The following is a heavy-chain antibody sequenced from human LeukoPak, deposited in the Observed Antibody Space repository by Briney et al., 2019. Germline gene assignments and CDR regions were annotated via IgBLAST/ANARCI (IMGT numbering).Heavy chain of an antibody. J-gene: IGHJ5*01. V-gene: IGHV4-59*12. CDR1: GGSISSYY. CDR2: IFYSGST. CDR3: AREWGYYDSTGAYHGVSWFDS. Sequence: PSETLSLTCTVSGGSISSYYWTWIRQPPGKGLEWIGYIFYSGSTNYNPSLESRVTISVDTSKNQFSLKLTSVTAADTAVYYCAREWGYYDSTGAYHGVSWFDSWGQGTLVTVSS. D-gene: IGHD3-22*01.